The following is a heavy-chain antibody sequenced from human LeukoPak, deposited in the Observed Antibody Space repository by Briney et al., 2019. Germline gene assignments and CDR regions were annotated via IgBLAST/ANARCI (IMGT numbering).Heavy chain of an antibody. CDR3: ARDFFGTGFDY. CDR2: IYTSGST. Sequence: PSETLSLTCAVSGGSISSGGYSWSWIRQPAGKGLEWIGRIYTSGSTNYNPSLKSRVTMSVDTSKNQFSLKLSSVTAADTAVYYCARDFFGTGFDYWGQGTLVTVSS. D-gene: IGHD3-10*01. J-gene: IGHJ4*02. V-gene: IGHV4-61*02. CDR1: GGSISSGGYS.